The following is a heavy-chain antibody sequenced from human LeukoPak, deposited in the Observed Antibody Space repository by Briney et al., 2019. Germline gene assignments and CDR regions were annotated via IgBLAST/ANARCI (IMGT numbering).Heavy chain of an antibody. J-gene: IGHJ6*02. Sequence: SETLSLTCTVSGGSISSYYWSWIRQPPGKGLEWIGYIYYSGSTNYNPSLKSRVTLSVDTSKNQFSLKLSSVTAADTAVYYCARDYGGNSNYYYYGMDVWGQGTTVTVSS. D-gene: IGHD4-23*01. CDR3: ARDYGGNSNYYYYGMDV. CDR1: GGSISSYY. CDR2: IYYSGST. V-gene: IGHV4-59*01.